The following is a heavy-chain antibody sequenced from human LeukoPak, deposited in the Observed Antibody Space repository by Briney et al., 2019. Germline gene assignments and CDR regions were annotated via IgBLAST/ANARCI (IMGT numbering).Heavy chain of an antibody. J-gene: IGHJ6*03. CDR2: ISAYNGNT. Sequence: ASVKVSCKASGYTFTSYGISWVRQAPGQGLEWMGWISAYNGNTNYAQKLQGRVTMTTDTSTSTAYMELRSLRSDDTAVYYCAREFRNYGDHYYYYYMDVWGKGTTVTISS. CDR3: AREFRNYGDHYYYYYMDV. V-gene: IGHV1-18*01. CDR1: GYTFTSYG. D-gene: IGHD4-17*01.